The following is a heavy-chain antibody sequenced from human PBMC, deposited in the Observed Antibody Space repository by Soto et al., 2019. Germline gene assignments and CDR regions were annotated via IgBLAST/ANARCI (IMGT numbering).Heavy chain of an antibody. D-gene: IGHD3-16*01. Sequence: SETLSLTCTVSGGSISTYYWTWIRQPPGKGLEWIGYINYRGNTNYNPSLKSRLTISIDTSKNQFSLKLNSVTAADTAVYYCARGEEIYVYFFHSWGPGPLVTVSS. V-gene: IGHV4-59*01. J-gene: IGHJ4*02. CDR1: GGSISTYY. CDR3: ARGEEIYVYFFHS. CDR2: INYRGNT.